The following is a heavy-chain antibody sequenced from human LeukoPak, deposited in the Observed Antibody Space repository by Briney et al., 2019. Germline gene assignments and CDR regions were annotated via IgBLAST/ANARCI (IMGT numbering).Heavy chain of an antibody. V-gene: IGHV4-59*01. CDR3: ARDNWNYGSSMDV. J-gene: IGHJ6*02. Sequence: SETLSLTCAVSGGSISSYYWSWIRQPPGKGLEWIGYIYYSGSTNYNPSLKSRVTISVDTSKNQFSLKLSSVTAADTAVYYCARDNWNYGSSMDVWGQGTTVTVSS. D-gene: IGHD1-7*01. CDR2: IYYSGST. CDR1: GGSISSYY.